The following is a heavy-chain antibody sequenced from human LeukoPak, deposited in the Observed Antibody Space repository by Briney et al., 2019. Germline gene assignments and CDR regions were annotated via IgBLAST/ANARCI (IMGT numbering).Heavy chain of an antibody. J-gene: IGHJ4*02. Sequence: SETLSLTCTVSGGSIRSSYYYWGWIRQPPGKGLEWIGSIYYSGSTYYNPSLKSRVTISVDTSKNQFSLKLSSVTAADTAVYYCARLGGYSGYDYPHFDYWGQGTLVTASS. D-gene: IGHD5-12*01. CDR1: GGSIRSSYYY. CDR3: ARLGGYSGYDYPHFDY. CDR2: IYYSGST. V-gene: IGHV4-39*01.